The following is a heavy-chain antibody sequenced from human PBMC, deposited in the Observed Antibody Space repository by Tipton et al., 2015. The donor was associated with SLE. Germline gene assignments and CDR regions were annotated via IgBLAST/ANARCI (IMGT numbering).Heavy chain of an antibody. CDR2: INHSGST. CDR1: GGSFSGYY. CDR3: ARVPYSSSWFDY. V-gene: IGHV4-34*01. Sequence: TLSLTCAVYGGSFSGYYWSWIRQPPGKGLEWIGEINHSGSTNYNPSLKSRVTISVDTSKNQFSLKLSSVTAADTAVYYCARVPYSSSWFDYWGQGTLVTVSS. J-gene: IGHJ4*02. D-gene: IGHD6-13*01.